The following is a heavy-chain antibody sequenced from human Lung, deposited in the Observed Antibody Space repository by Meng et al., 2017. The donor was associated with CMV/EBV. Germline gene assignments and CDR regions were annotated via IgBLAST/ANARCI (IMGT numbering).Heavy chain of an antibody. CDR2: ISAYSGNT. Sequence: FHNCGLIWVRQAPGKGLEWVGGISAYSGNTNYTQKVQDRVAMTTHASSNTDYMELRSLRSDDTAIYYCARVVVHYYARGDNADYSDYWGQGTLVTVSS. CDR3: ARVVVHYYARGDNADYSDY. V-gene: IGHV1-18*04. D-gene: IGHD3-10*02. J-gene: IGHJ4*02. CDR1: FHNCG.